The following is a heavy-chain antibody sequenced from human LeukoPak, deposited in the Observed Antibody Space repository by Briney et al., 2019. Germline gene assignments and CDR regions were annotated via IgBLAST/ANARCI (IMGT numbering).Heavy chain of an antibody. D-gene: IGHD2-15*01. J-gene: IGHJ4*02. CDR2: IYSGGST. Sequence: GGSLRLSCAASEFSVGSNYMTWVRQAPGKGLEWVSLIYSGGSTYYADSVKGRFTISRDNSKNTLYLQMNSLRAEDTAVYYCVKDNPLDYWGKGTLVIVSS. CDR1: EFSVGSNY. V-gene: IGHV3-66*01. CDR3: VKDNPLDY.